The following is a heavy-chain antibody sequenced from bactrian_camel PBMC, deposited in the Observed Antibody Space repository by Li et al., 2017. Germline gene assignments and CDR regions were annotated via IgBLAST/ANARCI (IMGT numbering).Heavy chain of an antibody. CDR1: GYRFDEGT. CDR2: TT. D-gene: IGHD3*01. V-gene: IGHV3S60*01. Sequence: HVQLVESGGGSVEAGGSLILSCTATGYRFDEGTAGWYHQAPGNECELVPATTFSSDSVRARFTINQDNAKNTVYLHMNSLKPEDTAVYYCVKGAWDSGCRGEYCFRPRDQGTQVTV. J-gene: IGHJ4*01.